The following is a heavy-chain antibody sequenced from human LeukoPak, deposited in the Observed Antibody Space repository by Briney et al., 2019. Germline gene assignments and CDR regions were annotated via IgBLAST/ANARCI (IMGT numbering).Heavy chain of an antibody. Sequence: GGSLRLSCAASGFTSADYAMSWVRQVPGKGLEWVSGINWNGGSTGYADSVKGRFTISRDNAKNSLYLQMNSLRDDDTAVYYCARDVSGYPYWGQGTLVTVSS. V-gene: IGHV3-20*04. CDR2: INWNGGST. J-gene: IGHJ4*02. CDR3: ARDVSGYPY. CDR1: GFTSADYA. D-gene: IGHD5-12*01.